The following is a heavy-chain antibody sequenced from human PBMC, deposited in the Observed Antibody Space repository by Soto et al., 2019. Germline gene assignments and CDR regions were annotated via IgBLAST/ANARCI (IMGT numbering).Heavy chain of an antibody. J-gene: IGHJ5*02. CDR3: TTDRYYGSGARWFDP. Sequence: SLRLSCAASGLSFSNAWMSWVRQAPGKGLEWVGRIKSKPDGGTTDFAAPVKGRFTISRDDSNNMVYLQMNSLKTEDTALYYCTTDRYYGSGARWFDPWGQGTLVTVSS. CDR1: GLSFSNAW. D-gene: IGHD3-10*01. V-gene: IGHV3-15*01. CDR2: IKSKPDGGTT.